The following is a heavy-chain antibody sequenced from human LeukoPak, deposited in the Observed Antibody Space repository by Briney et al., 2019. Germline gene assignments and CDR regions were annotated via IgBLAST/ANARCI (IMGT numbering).Heavy chain of an antibody. J-gene: IGHJ4*02. CDR2: ISGNGGST. Sequence: GGSLRLSCAASGFTFSNYWMHWVRQAPGKGLVWVSAISGNGGSTYYADSVKGRFTISRDNSKNTLYLQMNSLRVEDTAVYYCAKAKTFYDILTSYSLLDYWGQGTRVTVSS. CDR1: GFTFSNYW. CDR3: AKAKTFYDILTSYSLLDY. D-gene: IGHD3-9*01. V-gene: IGHV3-23*01.